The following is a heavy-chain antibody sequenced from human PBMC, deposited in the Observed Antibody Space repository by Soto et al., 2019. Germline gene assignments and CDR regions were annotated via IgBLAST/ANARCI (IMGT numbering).Heavy chain of an antibody. CDR2: IYSGGST. Sequence: GSLSLSCGASRITVTSNYVNWVLQAPGKGPEWVSLIYSGGSTDYADSVKGRFTISRDNSKNSLFLQMNSLRAEDTAVYYCARAAKTYSAFDIWGQGTMVTVSS. D-gene: IGHD2-15*01. CDR1: RITVTSNY. CDR3: ARAAKTYSAFDI. V-gene: IGHV3-66*01. J-gene: IGHJ3*02.